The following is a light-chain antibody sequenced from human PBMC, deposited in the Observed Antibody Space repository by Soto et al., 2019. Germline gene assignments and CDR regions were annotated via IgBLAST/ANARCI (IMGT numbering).Light chain of an antibody. V-gene: IGKV2-28*01. J-gene: IGKJ5*01. CDR1: QIRLNSNGNNY. Sequence: DAVMTQTPTSSPVSFGGPASFSCRASQIRLNSNGNNYLDWYLQKPGQSPQLLIYLGSNRSSGVPDRFSGSGSGTDFTLKISRVEAEEVGVYYCMQALQTPTCGQGTRLDIK. CDR3: MQALQTPT. CDR2: LGS.